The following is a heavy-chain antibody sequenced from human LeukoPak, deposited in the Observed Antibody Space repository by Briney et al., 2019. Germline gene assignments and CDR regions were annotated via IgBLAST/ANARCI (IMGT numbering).Heavy chain of an antibody. CDR1: GFTFSSYW. D-gene: IGHD6-13*01. V-gene: IGHV3-7*01. Sequence: PGGYLRLSCAASGFTFSSYWMSWVRQAQGKGLEWVANIKQDGSEKYYMDSAKGRFTIARDNAKNSLYLQMNSLRAEDTAVYYCARDYPGYSSSGYEFPPMRPIYYWGQGTLVTVSS. J-gene: IGHJ4*02. CDR2: IKQDGSEK. CDR3: ARDYPGYSSSGYEFPPMRPIYY.